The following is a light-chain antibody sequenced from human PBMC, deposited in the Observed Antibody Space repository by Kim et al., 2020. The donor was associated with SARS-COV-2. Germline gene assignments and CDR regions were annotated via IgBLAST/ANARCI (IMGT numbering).Light chain of an antibody. CDR1: ENIGTC. J-gene: IGKJ2*01. V-gene: IGKV1-5*03. CDR3: QHYSRFPYT. CDR2: LAS. Sequence: ASVGDRVTITCRASENIGTCLAWYQQKPGRAPTLLIYLASTLESGVPSRFSGTGSGTEFSLSITSLQPDDFATYYCQHYSRFPYTFGQGTKLEI.